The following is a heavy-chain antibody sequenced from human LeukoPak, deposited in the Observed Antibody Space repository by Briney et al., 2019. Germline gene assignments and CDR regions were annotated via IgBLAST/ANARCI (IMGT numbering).Heavy chain of an antibody. D-gene: IGHD4-11*01. Sequence: GGSLRLSCAGSGFTNYAMSWVRQAPGKGLEWVSGINGGGDTKYYPDSVKGRFTISRDNSGNTLSLQMNSLRAEDTAVYYCAKEPDYSNYYSWFDPWGQGTLVTVSS. V-gene: IGHV3-23*01. J-gene: IGHJ5*02. CDR2: INGGGDTK. CDR3: AKEPDYSNYYSWFDP. CDR1: GFTNYA.